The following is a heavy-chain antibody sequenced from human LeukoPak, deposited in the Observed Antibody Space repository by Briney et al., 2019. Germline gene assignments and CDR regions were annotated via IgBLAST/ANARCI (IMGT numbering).Heavy chain of an antibody. CDR3: ARGGYYMDV. V-gene: IGHV4-61*02. CDR2: IYTSGST. Sequence: SETLSLTCTVSGGSISSGSYYWSWIRQPAGKGLEWIGRIYTSGSTNYNPSLKSRVTISVDTSKNQFSLKLSSVTAADTAVYYCARGGYYMDVWGRGTTVTISS. CDR1: GGSISSGSYY. J-gene: IGHJ6*03.